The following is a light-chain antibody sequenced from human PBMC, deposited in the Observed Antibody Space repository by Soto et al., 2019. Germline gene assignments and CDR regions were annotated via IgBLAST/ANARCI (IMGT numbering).Light chain of an antibody. J-gene: IGKJ5*01. CDR3: QQYNTWPPIT. Sequence: EIVMTQSPATLSVSAVESATFSCRASQSVSSNLAWYQQKPGQAPRLLIYGASIRATGIPARFSGSGSWTEFTLTISSLQSEDFAVYYCQQYNTWPPITFGQGTRLE. CDR1: QSVSSN. CDR2: GAS. V-gene: IGKV3-15*01.